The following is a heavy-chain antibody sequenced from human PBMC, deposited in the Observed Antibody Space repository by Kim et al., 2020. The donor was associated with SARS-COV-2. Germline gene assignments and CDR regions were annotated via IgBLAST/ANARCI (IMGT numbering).Heavy chain of an antibody. Sequence: NPSLRSRVTISVDTSKNQFSRKLSSVTAADTAVYYCAREGYSYGFNYFDYWGQGTLVTVSS. CDR3: AREGYSYGFNYFDY. V-gene: IGHV4-59*01. D-gene: IGHD5-18*01. J-gene: IGHJ4*02.